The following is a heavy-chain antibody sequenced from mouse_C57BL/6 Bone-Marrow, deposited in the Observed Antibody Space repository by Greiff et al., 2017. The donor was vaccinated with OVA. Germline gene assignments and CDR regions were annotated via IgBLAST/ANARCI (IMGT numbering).Heavy chain of an antibody. CDR1: GYTFTSYG. CDR3: ARHYYGSSYPSFAY. Sequence: QVQLKQSGAELARPGASVKLSCKASGYTFTSYGISWVKQRTGQGLEWIGEIYPRSGNTYYNEKFKGKATLTADKSSSTAYMELRSLTSEDSAVYFCARHYYGSSYPSFAYWGQGTLVTVSA. CDR2: IYPRSGNT. V-gene: IGHV1-81*01. D-gene: IGHD1-1*01. J-gene: IGHJ3*01.